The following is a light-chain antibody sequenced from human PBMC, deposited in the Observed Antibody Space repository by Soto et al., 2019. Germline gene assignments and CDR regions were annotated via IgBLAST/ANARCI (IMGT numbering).Light chain of an antibody. J-gene: IGLJ1*01. Sequence: QSALTQPASVSGSPGQSITFSCTGTSSDVGGYNYVSWHQQHPGKAPKLMIFEVSYRPSGVSDRFSGSKSGNTASLTISGLQADDEADYYCSSNTRSSLYVFGTGTKLTVL. V-gene: IGLV2-14*01. CDR2: EVS. CDR3: SSNTRSSLYV. CDR1: SSDVGGYNY.